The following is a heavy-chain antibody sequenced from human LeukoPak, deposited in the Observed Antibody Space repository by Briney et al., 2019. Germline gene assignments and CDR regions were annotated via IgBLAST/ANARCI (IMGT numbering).Heavy chain of an antibody. J-gene: IGHJ4*02. CDR1: GYTLTELS. D-gene: IGHD1-14*01. Sequence: ASVKVSCKVSGYTLTELSMHWVRQAPGKGLEWMGGFDPEDGETIYAQKFQGRVTMTEDTSTDTAYTELSSLRSEDTAVYYCATLPYNSQGFDYWGQGTLVTVSS. V-gene: IGHV1-24*01. CDR2: FDPEDGET. CDR3: ATLPYNSQGFDY.